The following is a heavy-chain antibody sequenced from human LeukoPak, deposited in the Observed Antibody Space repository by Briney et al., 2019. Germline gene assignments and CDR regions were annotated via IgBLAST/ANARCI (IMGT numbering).Heavy chain of an antibody. CDR2: LNTHSGAT. V-gene: IGHV1-2*02. J-gene: IGHJ4*02. CDR3: ARELDSSGYYYYFDY. CDR1: GGTFSSYA. Sequence: ASVKVSCKASGGTFSSYAISWVRQAPGQGLEWMGFLNTHSGATVSAQMFQGRVTMTRDTSISTAYMELRSLRSDDTAVYYCARELDSSGYYYYFDYWGQGTLVTVSS. D-gene: IGHD3-22*01.